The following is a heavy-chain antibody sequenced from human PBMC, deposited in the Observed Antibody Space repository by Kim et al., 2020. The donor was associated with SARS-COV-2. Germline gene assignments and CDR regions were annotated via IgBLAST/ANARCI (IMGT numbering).Heavy chain of an antibody. CDR3: AIAYGDGSGHKWLHP. J-gene: IGHJ5*02. Sequence: SETLSLTCTVSGGSISTYYWSWIRQPPGKGLEWIGYIYYSGSTNYNPSLKSRVSIPVDTSKNQFSLKLSSVTAAVTAVYYFAIAYGDGSGHKWLHPWGQG. V-gene: IGHV4-59*01. CDR2: IYYSGST. CDR1: GGSISTYY. D-gene: IGHD3-10*01.